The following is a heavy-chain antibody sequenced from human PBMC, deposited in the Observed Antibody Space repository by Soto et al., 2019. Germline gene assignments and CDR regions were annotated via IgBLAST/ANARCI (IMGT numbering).Heavy chain of an antibody. CDR1: GGTFSSYT. CDR3: ARGELGDYGDYVSLWFAP. Sequence: QVQLVQSGAEVKKPGSSVKVSCKASGGTFSSYTISWVRQAPGQGLEWMGRIIPILDIAYYAQKFQGRVTITADKSTSTAYMELSSLRSEDTAVYYCARGELGDYGDYVSLWFAPWGQGTLVTVSS. CDR2: IIPILDIA. D-gene: IGHD4-17*01. J-gene: IGHJ5*02. V-gene: IGHV1-69*02.